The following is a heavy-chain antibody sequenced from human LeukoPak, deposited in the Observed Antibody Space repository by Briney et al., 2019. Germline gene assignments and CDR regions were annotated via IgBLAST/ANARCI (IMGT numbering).Heavy chain of an antibody. CDR3: AGGFSSYH. Sequence: GRSLRLSCAASGFSFSTYWMTWVRQAPGKGLEWVANINQDGSEKYYVDSVKGRFSISRDNAKNSLYLQMNSLRVEDTAVYYCAGGFSSYHWGQGTLVTVSS. D-gene: IGHD6-19*01. V-gene: IGHV3-7*01. CDR1: GFSFSTYW. J-gene: IGHJ1*01. CDR2: INQDGSEK.